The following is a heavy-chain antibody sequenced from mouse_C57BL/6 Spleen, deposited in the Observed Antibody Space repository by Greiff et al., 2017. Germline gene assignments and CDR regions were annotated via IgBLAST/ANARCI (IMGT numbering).Heavy chain of an antibody. V-gene: IGHV1-50*01. Sequence: QVQLQQPGAELVKPGASVKLSCKASGYTFTSYWMQWVKQRPGQGLEWIGEIDPSDSYTNYNQKFKGKATLTVDTSSSTAYMQLRSLTSEDSAVYYCAREGGLGRRYFDYWGQGTTLTVSS. J-gene: IGHJ2*01. D-gene: IGHD4-1*01. CDR3: AREGGLGRRYFDY. CDR2: IDPSDSYT. CDR1: GYTFTSYW.